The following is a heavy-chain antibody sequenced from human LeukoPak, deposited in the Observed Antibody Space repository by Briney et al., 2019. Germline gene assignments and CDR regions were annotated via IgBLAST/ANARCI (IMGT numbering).Heavy chain of an antibody. CDR1: GGSFSGYY. Sequence: SETLSLTCAVYGGSFSGYYWSWIRQPPGKGLEWIGEINHSGSTNYNPSLKSRVTISVDTSKNQFSPKLSSVTAADTAVYYCAYSSGWYRPDAFDIRGQGTMVTVSS. CDR2: INHSGST. J-gene: IGHJ3*02. V-gene: IGHV4-34*01. CDR3: AYSSGWYRPDAFDI. D-gene: IGHD6-19*01.